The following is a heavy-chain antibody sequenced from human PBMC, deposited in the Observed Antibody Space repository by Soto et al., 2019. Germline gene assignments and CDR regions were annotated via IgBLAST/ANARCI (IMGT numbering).Heavy chain of an antibody. CDR2: ISGSGGST. D-gene: IGHD3-3*01. CDR1: GFTFSSYA. J-gene: IGHJ5*02. V-gene: IGHV3-23*01. CDR3: AKAGSLLRFLEWTYNWFDP. Sequence: PGGSLRLSCGASGFTFSSYAISWVRQAPGKGLEWVSAISGSGGSTYYADSVKGRFTISRDNSKNTLYLQMNSLRAEDTAVYYCAKAGSLLRFLEWTYNWFDPWGQGTLVTVPS.